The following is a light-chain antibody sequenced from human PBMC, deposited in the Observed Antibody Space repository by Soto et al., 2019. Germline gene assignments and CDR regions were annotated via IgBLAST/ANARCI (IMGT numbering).Light chain of an antibody. CDR3: QQYGSSPPVT. Sequence: EIVLTQSPGTLSLSPGERANLSCRASQSVSSSYLAWYQQKPGQAPRLLIYGASSRATGIPDRFSGSGSGTDFTLTISRLEPEDFAVYYCQQYGSSPPVTFGGGTKV. CDR1: QSVSSSY. CDR2: GAS. J-gene: IGKJ4*01. V-gene: IGKV3-20*01.